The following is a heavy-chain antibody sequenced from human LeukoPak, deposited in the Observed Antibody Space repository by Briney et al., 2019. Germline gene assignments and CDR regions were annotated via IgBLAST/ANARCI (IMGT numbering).Heavy chain of an antibody. CDR3: AGHGSRAVAGYFDY. Sequence: PSETLSLTCTVSGGSITSSSYLWGWIRQPPGKGLEWIGSIPYSGITYYNPSLKSRVTMSVDSPKNQFSLRLTSVTAADTAVYYCAGHGSRAVAGYFDYWGQGTLVTVSS. J-gene: IGHJ4*02. D-gene: IGHD6-19*01. CDR1: GGSITSSSYL. V-gene: IGHV4-39*01. CDR2: IPYSGIT.